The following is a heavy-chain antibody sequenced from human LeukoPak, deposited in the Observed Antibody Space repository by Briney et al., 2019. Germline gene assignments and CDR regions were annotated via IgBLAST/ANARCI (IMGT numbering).Heavy chain of an antibody. J-gene: IGHJ5*02. CDR2: INHSGST. CDR1: GGSFSGYY. CDR3: ARGGAAALGTARNWFDP. D-gene: IGHD6-13*01. Sequence: PSETLSLTCAVYGGSFSGYYWSWIRQPPGKGLEWIGEINHSGSTNYNPSLMSRVTISVDTSKNQFSLKLSSVTAADTAVYYCARGGAAALGTARNWFDPWGQGTLVTVSS. V-gene: IGHV4-34*01.